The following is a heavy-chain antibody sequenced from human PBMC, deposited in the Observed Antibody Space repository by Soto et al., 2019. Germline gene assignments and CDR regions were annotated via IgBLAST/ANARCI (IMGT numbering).Heavy chain of an antibody. J-gene: IGHJ5*02. Sequence: PSETLSLTCTVSGGSISSGDYYWSWIRQPPGKGLEWIGYIYYRGNTNYNPSLKSRITISVDTSKNQFSLKLSSVTAADTAVYYCARHLGYDTSDHYRNWFDPWGQGTLVTVSS. D-gene: IGHD3-22*01. CDR2: IYYRGNT. CDR1: GGSISSGDYY. CDR3: ARHLGYDTSDHYRNWFDP. V-gene: IGHV4-30-4*01.